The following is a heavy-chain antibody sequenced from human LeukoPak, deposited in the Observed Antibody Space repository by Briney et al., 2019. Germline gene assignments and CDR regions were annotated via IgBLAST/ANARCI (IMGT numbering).Heavy chain of an antibody. J-gene: IGHJ5*02. V-gene: IGHV1-18*04. CDR1: GYTFTSYG. D-gene: IGHD3-9*01. CDR3: ARGFWAGDILTGYYWMPPAPFDP. CDR2: ISAYNGNT. Sequence: ASVKVSCKASGYTFTSYGISWVRQAPGQGLEWMGWISAYNGNTNYAQKLQGRVTMTTDTSTSTAYMELRSLRSDYTAVYYCARGFWAGDILTGYYWMPPAPFDPWGQGTLVTVSS.